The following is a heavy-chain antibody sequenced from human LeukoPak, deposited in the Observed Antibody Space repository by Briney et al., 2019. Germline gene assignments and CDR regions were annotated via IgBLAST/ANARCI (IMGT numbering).Heavy chain of an antibody. Sequence: ASVKVSCKASCYTFTNYGITWMRQAPGQGLEWMGWINTYNGNTNYAQKFQGRVTITTDESTSTAYMELSSLRSEDTAVYYCAREVFGVGFDPWGQGTLVTVSS. J-gene: IGHJ5*02. D-gene: IGHD3-3*01. CDR1: CYTFTNYG. CDR2: INTYNGNT. CDR3: AREVFGVGFDP. V-gene: IGHV1-18*01.